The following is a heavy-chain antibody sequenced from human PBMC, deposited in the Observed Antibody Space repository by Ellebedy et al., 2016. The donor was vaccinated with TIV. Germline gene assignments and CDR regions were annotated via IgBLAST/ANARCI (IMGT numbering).Heavy chain of an antibody. CDR1: GYTSTSYG. CDR3: ARGGKFGEPRGY. D-gene: IGHD3-10*01. Sequence: AASVKVSCKASGYTSTSYGISWVRQSPGQGLEWRGWISPSSAITNYARKLQGRVTVTTDTSTSTVYLELRSLRSDDTAVYYCARGGKFGEPRGYWGQGTLVTVSS. V-gene: IGHV1-18*04. CDR2: ISPSSAIT. J-gene: IGHJ4*02.